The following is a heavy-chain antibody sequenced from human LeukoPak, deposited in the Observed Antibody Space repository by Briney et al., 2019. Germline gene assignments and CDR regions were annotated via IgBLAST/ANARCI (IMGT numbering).Heavy chain of an antibody. CDR3: ARAGAYHFDN. J-gene: IGHJ4*02. D-gene: IGHD3-16*01. Sequence: GGSLRLSCAASGFTFSNAWMSWVRQAPGKRLDWVAIIWHDGTNKYYADSVKGRFTISRDNSKNTLYLQMNSLRVEDTAVYYCARAGAYHFDNWGQGTLVTVSS. CDR2: IWHDGTNK. V-gene: IGHV3-33*08. CDR1: GFTFSNAW.